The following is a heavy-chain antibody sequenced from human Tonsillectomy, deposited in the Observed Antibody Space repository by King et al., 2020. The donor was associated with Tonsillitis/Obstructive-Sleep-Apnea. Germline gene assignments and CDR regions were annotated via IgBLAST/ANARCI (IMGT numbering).Heavy chain of an antibody. Sequence: VQLQQWGAGLLKPSETLSLTCAVYGGSFSGYYWSWIRQPPGKGLEWIGEINHSGGTNYNPSLKSRVTISVDTSKNQFSLKLSSVTAADTAVHYCAGGDLVVVPAAIHYYYYMDVWGKGTTVTVSS. V-gene: IGHV4-34*01. CDR3: AGGDLVVVPAAIHYYYYMDV. CDR1: GGSFSGYY. CDR2: INHSGGT. J-gene: IGHJ6*03. D-gene: IGHD2-2*02.